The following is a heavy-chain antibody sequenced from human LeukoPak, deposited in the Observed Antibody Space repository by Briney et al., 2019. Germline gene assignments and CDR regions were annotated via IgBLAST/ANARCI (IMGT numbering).Heavy chain of an antibody. CDR1: GFTFDDYA. CDR2: ISGDGGST. Sequence: PGGSLRLSCAASGFTFDDYAMHWVRQAQGKGLEWVSLISGDGGSTYYADSVKGRFTISRDNSKNSLYLQMNSLRTEDTALYYCAKGHYYGPGGAFDIWGQGTMVTVSS. J-gene: IGHJ3*02. CDR3: AKGHYYGPGGAFDI. D-gene: IGHD3-10*01. V-gene: IGHV3-43*02.